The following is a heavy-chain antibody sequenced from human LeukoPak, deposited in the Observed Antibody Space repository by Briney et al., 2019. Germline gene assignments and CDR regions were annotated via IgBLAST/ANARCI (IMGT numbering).Heavy chain of an antibody. D-gene: IGHD2-15*01. CDR2: ISGSGGNT. CDR3: ALTRLYYYYYMDV. V-gene: IGHV3-23*01. CDR1: GFTFSSHA. Sequence: GGSLRLSCAASGFTFSSHAMGWVRQAPGKGLEWVSAISGSGGNTYYADSVKGRFTISRDNSKNTLYLQMNSLRAEDTAVYYCALTRLYYYYYMDVWGKGTTVTVSS. J-gene: IGHJ6*03.